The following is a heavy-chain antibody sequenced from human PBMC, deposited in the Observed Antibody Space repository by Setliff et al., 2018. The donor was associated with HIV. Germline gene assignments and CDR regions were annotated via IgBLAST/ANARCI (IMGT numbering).Heavy chain of an antibody. CDR3: ATVVGSAYSMGRYMDV. D-gene: IGHD4-4*01. V-gene: IGHV4-30-2*03. J-gene: IGHJ6*03. CDR1: GFSLSTSGMC. CDR2: IYYSGAT. Sequence: LVNPTQTLTLTCTFSGFSLSTSGMCVSWIRQPPGKGLEWIGSIYYSGATYDNPSLTSRVTISVDTSKNQFSLKLNSVTAADTAVYYCATVVGSAYSMGRYMDVWGKGTTVTVSS.